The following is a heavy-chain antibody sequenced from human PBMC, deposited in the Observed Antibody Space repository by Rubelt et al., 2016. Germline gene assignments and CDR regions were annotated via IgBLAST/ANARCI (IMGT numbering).Heavy chain of an antibody. D-gene: IGHD3-16*01. CDR2: IYYTGGT. CDR3: AGGTSGFGRGAIDV. CDR1: GGSFSRYY. J-gene: IGHJ6*02. Sequence: VKLQESRPGLVKPSETLSVTCTVPGGSFSRYYWSWIRQPPGTGLEWMGYIYYTGGTTSTHSLQSRIAIPDDTAQNQHSLWLELGTAADTAADECAGGTSGFGRGAIDVWGQGTTVTVSS. V-gene: IGHV4-59*01.